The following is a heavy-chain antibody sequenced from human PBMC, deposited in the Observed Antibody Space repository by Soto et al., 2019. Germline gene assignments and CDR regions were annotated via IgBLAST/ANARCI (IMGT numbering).Heavy chain of an antibody. CDR2: ISGSGGST. CDR1: GFTFSSYA. D-gene: IGHD6-13*01. Sequence: EVQLLESGGGLVQPGGSLRLSCAASGFTFSSYAMSWVRRAPGKGLEWVSAISGSGGSTYYADSVKGRFTISRDNSKNTLDLQMNSLRAEDTAVYYCAKDREYSSSWYVVDYWGQGTLVTVSS. V-gene: IGHV3-23*01. J-gene: IGHJ4*02. CDR3: AKDREYSSSWYVVDY.